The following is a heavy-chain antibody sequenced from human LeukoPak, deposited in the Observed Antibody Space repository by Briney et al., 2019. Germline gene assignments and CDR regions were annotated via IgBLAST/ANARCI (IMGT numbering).Heavy chain of an antibody. CDR2: IWSDATEK. CDR3: AKDAQRGFDYSNSLEY. CDR1: GSTYSHYG. J-gene: IGHJ4*02. V-gene: IGHV3-33*06. Sequence: GGSLRLSCAASGSTYSHYGMHWVRQAPGKGLEWVAVIWSDATEKYYGDAVKGRFTISRDNSRNTLYLQMNSLRVEDTAVYYCAKDAQRGFDYSNSLEYWGQGTLVTVSS. D-gene: IGHD4-11*01.